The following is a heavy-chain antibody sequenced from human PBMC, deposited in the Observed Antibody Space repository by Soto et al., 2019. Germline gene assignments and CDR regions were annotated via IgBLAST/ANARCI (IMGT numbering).Heavy chain of an antibody. CDR1: GGSFSGYY. CDR3: ARDDYYGSGSYYIN. CDR2: IXXXGXT. V-gene: IGHV4-34*01. J-gene: IGHJ4*02. D-gene: IGHD3-10*01. Sequence: SETLSLTCAVYGGSFSGYYCSWIRQPPGTGLEWIGEIXXXGXTXXXPXXXXRVTISVDTSKNQFSLKLSSVTAADTAVYYCARDDYYGSGSYYINWGQGTLVTVSS.